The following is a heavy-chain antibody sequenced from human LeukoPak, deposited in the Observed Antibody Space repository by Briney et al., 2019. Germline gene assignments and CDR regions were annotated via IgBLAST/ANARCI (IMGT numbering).Heavy chain of an antibody. CDR3: ARVLRYCSGGNCYSGGLGYMDV. V-gene: IGHV3-11*01. CDR1: GFTFDDYG. Sequence: PGGSLRLSCAASGFTFDDYGMSWVRHAPGKGLEWVSSISRSGSTKYYADSVKGRFTISRDNAKNSLFLQMNSLRAEDTAVYYCARVLRYCSGGNCYSGGLGYMDVWGKGTTVTISS. CDR2: ISRSGSTK. D-gene: IGHD2-15*01. J-gene: IGHJ6*03.